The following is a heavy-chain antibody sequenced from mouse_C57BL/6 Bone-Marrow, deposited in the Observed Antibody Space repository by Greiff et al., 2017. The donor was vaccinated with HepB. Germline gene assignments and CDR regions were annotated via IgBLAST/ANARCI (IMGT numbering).Heavy chain of an antibody. Sequence: EVQVVDSGGDLVKPGGSLKLSCAASGFTFSSYGMSWVRQTPDKRLEWVATISSGGSYTYYPDSVKGRFTISRDNAKNTLYLQMSSLKSEDTAMYYCANSVVAPYYAMDYWGQGTSVTVSS. CDR2: ISSGGSYT. CDR3: ANSVVAPYYAMDY. V-gene: IGHV5-6*01. J-gene: IGHJ4*01. CDR1: GFTFSSYG. D-gene: IGHD1-1*01.